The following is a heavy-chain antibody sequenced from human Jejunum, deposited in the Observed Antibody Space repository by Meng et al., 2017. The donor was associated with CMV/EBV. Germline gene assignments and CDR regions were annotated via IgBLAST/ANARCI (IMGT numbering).Heavy chain of an antibody. D-gene: IGHD5-12*01. Sequence: SGFTFSSHWMHWVRQVPGKGLVWVSCIPSAGGSARYADSVKGRFTISRDNAENTVYLQMDSLRVEDTAVYYCARAPSGLGFSGATSWGQGTLVTVS. V-gene: IGHV3-74*01. CDR2: IPSAGGSA. J-gene: IGHJ1*01. CDR1: GFTFSSHW. CDR3: ARAPSGLGFSGATS.